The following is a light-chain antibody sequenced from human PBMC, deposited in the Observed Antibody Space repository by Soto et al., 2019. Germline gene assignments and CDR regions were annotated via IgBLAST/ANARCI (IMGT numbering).Light chain of an antibody. Sequence: QSVLTQPPSVSGAPGQTITISCTGSSSNIGAGYDVHWYQQLPGRAPKLLIYNNDHRPLEVPDRFSASKSGTSASLAISGLRSEDEADYFCASWDDGQSVVVFGGGTKLTVL. CDR3: ASWDDGQSVVV. CDR2: NND. J-gene: IGLJ2*01. V-gene: IGLV1-40*01. CDR1: SSNIGAGYD.